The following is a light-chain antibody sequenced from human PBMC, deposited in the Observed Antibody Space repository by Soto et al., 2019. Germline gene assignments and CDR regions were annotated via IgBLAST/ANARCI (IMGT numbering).Light chain of an antibody. CDR3: QQYDSYSWT. Sequence: DIQMTQSPSSLSASVGDRVTITCRASQSISSHLSWYHQKPGKAPKVLIYGASSLQSGVPSRFSGSGSGTEFILNISSLQPDDFATYYCQQYDSYSWTFDQGTKVDIK. CDR1: QSISSH. J-gene: IGKJ1*01. CDR2: GAS. V-gene: IGKV1-17*01.